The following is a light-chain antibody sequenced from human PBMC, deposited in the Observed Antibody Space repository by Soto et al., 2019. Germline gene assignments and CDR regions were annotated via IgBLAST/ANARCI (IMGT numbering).Light chain of an antibody. V-gene: IGLV1-51*02. Sequence: QSVLTQPPSVSAAPGQKVTISCSGSHSNIGNNYVSWYQQLPGTVPKYLIYENNKRPSGIPDRFSGSKSGTSATLGITGLQTGDEADYYCATWDNSLNAVVFGGGTKLTVL. CDR3: ATWDNSLNAVV. CDR2: ENN. CDR1: HSNIGNNY. J-gene: IGLJ2*01.